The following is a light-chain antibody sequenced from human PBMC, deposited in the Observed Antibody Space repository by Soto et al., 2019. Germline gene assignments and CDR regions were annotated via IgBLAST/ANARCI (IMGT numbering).Light chain of an antibody. CDR3: MQFAHFPRT. CDR2: QIS. V-gene: IGKV2-24*01. J-gene: IGKJ1*01. CDR1: QSLVYSDGNTY. Sequence: DVVLTQTPLSSPVTLGQPASISCRSSQSLVYSDGNTYLSWLQQRPGQPPRLLIYQISNRFSGVPDRFSGSGAGTDFTLKISREEAEDVGVYYCMQFAHFPRTFGQGTKVEI.